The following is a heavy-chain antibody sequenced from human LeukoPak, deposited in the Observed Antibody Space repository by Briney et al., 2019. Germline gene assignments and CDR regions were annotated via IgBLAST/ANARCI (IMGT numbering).Heavy chain of an antibody. Sequence: PSETLSLTCTVSGGSVSSGSYYWSWIRQPPGKRLEWIGYMYYSRNTNYNPSLKSRITISIDTSKNQFSLKLSSVAAADTAVYFCARAEGYSSGWYDYWGQGTLVTVSS. CDR3: ARAEGYSSGWYDY. CDR1: GGSVSSGSYY. D-gene: IGHD6-19*01. CDR2: MYYSRNT. J-gene: IGHJ4*02. V-gene: IGHV4-61*01.